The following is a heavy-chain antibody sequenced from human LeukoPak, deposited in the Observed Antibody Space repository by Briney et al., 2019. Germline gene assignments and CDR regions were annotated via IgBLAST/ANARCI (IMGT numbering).Heavy chain of an antibody. CDR2: INPNSGGT. CDR3: ARAPTKRSGAAPSWVYYYYMDV. Sequence: ASVKVSCKASGYTFTGYYMHWVRQAPGQGLEWMGWINPNSGGTNYAQKFQGRVTMTRDTSISTAYMELSRLRSDDTAVYYCARAPTKRSGAAPSWVYYYYMDVWGKGTTVTVSS. J-gene: IGHJ6*03. D-gene: IGHD2-15*01. V-gene: IGHV1-2*02. CDR1: GYTFTGYY.